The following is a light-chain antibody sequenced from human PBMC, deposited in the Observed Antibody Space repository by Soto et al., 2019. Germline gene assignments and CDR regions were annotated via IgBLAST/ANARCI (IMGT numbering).Light chain of an antibody. V-gene: IGKV3-15*01. J-gene: IGKJ5*01. CDR1: QSVSSK. Sequence: EIVMTQSPATLSVSPGERATLSCRASQSVSSKLAWYHQKPGQAPRLLIYGASIRATGIPARFSGSGSGTEFTLTISSLQSEDFAVYYCKQYNNWPLTFGQGTRLEIK. CDR3: KQYNNWPLT. CDR2: GAS.